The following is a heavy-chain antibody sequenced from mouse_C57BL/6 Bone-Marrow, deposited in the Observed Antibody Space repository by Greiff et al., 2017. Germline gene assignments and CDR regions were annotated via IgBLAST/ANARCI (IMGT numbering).Heavy chain of an antibody. CDR3: ARRGITTVNYFDY. CDR1: GYTFTSYT. J-gene: IGHJ2*01. CDR2: INPSSGYT. Sequence: VKLQESGAELARPGASVKMSCKASGYTFTSYTMHWVKQRPGQGLEWIGYINPSSGYTKYNQKFKDKATLTADKSSSTAYMQLSSLTSEDSAVYYCARRGITTVNYFDYWGQGTTLTVAS. V-gene: IGHV1-4*01. D-gene: IGHD1-1*01.